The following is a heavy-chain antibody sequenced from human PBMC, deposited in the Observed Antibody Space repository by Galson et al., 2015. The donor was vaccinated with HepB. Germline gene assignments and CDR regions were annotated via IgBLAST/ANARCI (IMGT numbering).Heavy chain of an antibody. CDR3: ARELVVVAATQGAFDI. D-gene: IGHD2-15*01. J-gene: IGHJ3*02. V-gene: IGHV4-4*02. CDR1: GGSITSSNW. CDR2: IYHSGST. Sequence: SLTCAVSGGSITSSNWWSWVRQPPGKGLEWIGEIYHSGSTNYNPSLKSRVTISVDKSKNQFSLRLSSVTAADTAVYYCARELVVVAATQGAFDIWGQGTMVTVSS.